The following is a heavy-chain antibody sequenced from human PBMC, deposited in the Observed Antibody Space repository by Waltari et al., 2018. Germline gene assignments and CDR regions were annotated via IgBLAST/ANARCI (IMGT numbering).Heavy chain of an antibody. CDR1: GFSVSNNY. Sequence: ELQLVESGVGLIQPGGSRRLSCAPSGFSVSNNYMSWVRQAPGKGLEWVSLIYSTGGTSYADSVKGRFTISRDNSKNTLYLQMNSLRVEDTAVYYCATRMVLAARNWGQGTLVTVSS. CDR2: IYSTGGT. CDR3: ATRMVLAARN. D-gene: IGHD6-6*01. J-gene: IGHJ4*02. V-gene: IGHV3-53*01.